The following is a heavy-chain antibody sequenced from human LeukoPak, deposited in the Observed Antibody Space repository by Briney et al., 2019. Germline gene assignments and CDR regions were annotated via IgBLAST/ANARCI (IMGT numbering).Heavy chain of an antibody. CDR3: ARFSSTSGAFDI. Sequence: ASVKVSCKASGGTFSSYAISWVRQAPGQGLEWMGWMNPNSGNTGYAQKFQGRVTMTRNTSISTAYMELSSLRSEDTAVYYCARFSSTSGAFDIWGQGTMVTVSS. J-gene: IGHJ3*02. D-gene: IGHD6-13*01. V-gene: IGHV1-8*02. CDR1: GGTFSSYA. CDR2: MNPNSGNT.